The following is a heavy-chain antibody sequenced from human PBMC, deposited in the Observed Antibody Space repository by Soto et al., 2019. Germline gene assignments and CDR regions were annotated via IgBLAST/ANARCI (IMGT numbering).Heavy chain of an antibody. J-gene: IGHJ5*02. D-gene: IGHD2-2*02. CDR2: ISAYNGNT. CDR3: ARSGDIVVVPAAIRANWFDP. V-gene: IGHV1-18*01. Sequence: ASVKVSCTASGSTFTSYVMHWVRQAPGQGLEWMGWISAYNGNTNYAQKLQGRVTMTTDTSTSTAYMELRSLRSDDTAVYYCARSGDIVVVPAAIRANWFDPWGQGTLVTVSS. CDR1: GSTFTSYV.